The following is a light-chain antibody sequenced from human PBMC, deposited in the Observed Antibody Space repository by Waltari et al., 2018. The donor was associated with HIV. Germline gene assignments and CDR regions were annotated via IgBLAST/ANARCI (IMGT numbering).Light chain of an antibody. CDR3: HQYSSSSWT. CDR1: QSTSTTF. J-gene: IGKJ1*01. CDR2: SAS. V-gene: IGKV3-20*01. Sequence: EIELTQSPGTLSLSPGEIATLSCRASQSTSTTFLAWYQQKPGQAPRLLIYSASSRAPGIPDRFSGSGSGTDFTLTISRLEPEDFAVYYCHQYSSSSWTFGQGSKVELK.